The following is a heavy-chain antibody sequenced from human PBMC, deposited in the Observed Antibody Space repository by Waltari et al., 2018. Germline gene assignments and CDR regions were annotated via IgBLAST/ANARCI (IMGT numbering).Heavy chain of an antibody. D-gene: IGHD1-26*01. CDR3: AKDLLGATGDWFDP. CDR2: IWYDGSNK. Sequence: QVQLVESGGGVVQPGRSLRLSCAASGFTFSSYGMHWVRQAPGKGLEWVAVIWYDGSNKYYADSVKGRFTISRDNSKNTLYLQMNSLRAEDTAMYYCAKDLLGATGDWFDPWGQGTLVTVSS. CDR1: GFTFSSYG. V-gene: IGHV3-30*18. J-gene: IGHJ5*02.